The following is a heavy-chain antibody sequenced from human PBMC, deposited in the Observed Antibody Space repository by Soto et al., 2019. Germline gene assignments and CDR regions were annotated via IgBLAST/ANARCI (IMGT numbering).Heavy chain of an antibody. V-gene: IGHV4-59*01. D-gene: IGHD2-15*01. J-gene: IGHJ4*02. CDR1: GGSISSYY. Sequence: SETLSLTCTVSGGSISSYYWSWIRQPPGKGLEWIGYIYYSGSTNYNPSLKSRVTISVDTSKNQFSLKLSSVTAADTAVYYCARSLGYCSGGSCLIPDYWGRGTLVTVSS. CDR3: ARSLGYCSGGSCLIPDY. CDR2: IYYSGST.